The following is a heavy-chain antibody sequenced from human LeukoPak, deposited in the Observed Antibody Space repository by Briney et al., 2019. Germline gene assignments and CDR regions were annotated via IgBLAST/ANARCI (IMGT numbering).Heavy chain of an antibody. D-gene: IGHD3-10*01. CDR3: ARGRRITMVRGVITHP. CDR1: GGSFSGYY. Sequence: PSETLSLTCAVYGGSFSGYYWSWIRQPPGKGLEWIGEINHSGSTNYNPSLKSRVTISVDTSKNQFSLKLSSVTAADTAVYYCARGRRITMVRGVITHPWGQGTLVTVSS. CDR2: INHSGST. J-gene: IGHJ5*02. V-gene: IGHV4-34*01.